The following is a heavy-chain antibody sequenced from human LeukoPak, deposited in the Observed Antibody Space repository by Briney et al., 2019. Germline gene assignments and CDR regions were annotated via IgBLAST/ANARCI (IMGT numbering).Heavy chain of an antibody. V-gene: IGHV3-23*01. CDR1: GFTFSSYA. CDR2: ISGSGGST. J-gene: IGHJ4*02. D-gene: IGHD3-22*01. CDR3: AKDARDYYDSSGYYQIGYFDY. Sequence: GGSLRLSCAASGFTFSSYAMSWVRQAPGEGLEWVSAISGSGGSTYYADSVKGRFTISRDNSKNTLYLQMNSLRAEDTAVYYCAKDARDYYDSSGYYQIGYFDYWGQGTLVTVSS.